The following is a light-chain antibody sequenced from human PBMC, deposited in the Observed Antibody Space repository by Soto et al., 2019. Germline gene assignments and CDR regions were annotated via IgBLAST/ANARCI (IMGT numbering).Light chain of an antibody. Sequence: QSALTQPPSASGSTGESVTISCTGTSSDVGGFNFVSWYQQHPGKVPKLVIYEVSKRPSGVPDRFSGSKSGDTASLTVSGLQPEDEADYYCCSYAGSKHFAFGSGTKVTVL. V-gene: IGLV2-8*01. J-gene: IGLJ1*01. CDR1: SSDVGGFNF. CDR2: EVS. CDR3: CSYAGSKHFA.